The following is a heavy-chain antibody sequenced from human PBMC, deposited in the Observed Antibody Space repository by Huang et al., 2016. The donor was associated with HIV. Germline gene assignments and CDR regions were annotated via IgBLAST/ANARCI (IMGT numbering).Heavy chain of an antibody. V-gene: IGHV1-18*01. CDR3: ARQGFGRSDAFDI. J-gene: IGHJ3*02. CDR2: ISDYNGNK. D-gene: IGHD3-10*01. Sequence: QVQLVQSGAEVKKPGASVKVSCKASGYGFTIYAINLVRPAPGQGLEWMGWISDYNGNKKYAPNLQDRVTMTTDTSTNTAYMGVRSLRSDDTAVYYCARQGFGRSDAFDIWGQGTIITVSS. CDR1: GYGFTIYA.